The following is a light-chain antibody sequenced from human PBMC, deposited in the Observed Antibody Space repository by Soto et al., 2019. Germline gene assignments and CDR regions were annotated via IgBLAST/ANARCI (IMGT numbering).Light chain of an antibody. V-gene: IGKV3-11*01. CDR3: QQYNSYWT. CDR2: DAS. CDR1: QYITIY. J-gene: IGKJ1*01. Sequence: EIVLTQSPATLSLSPGERATLSCRASQYITIYLAWYQQKPGQAPRLLIYDASNRATGIPARFSGSGSGTEFTLTISSLQPDDFATYYCQQYNSYWTFGQGTKVDIK.